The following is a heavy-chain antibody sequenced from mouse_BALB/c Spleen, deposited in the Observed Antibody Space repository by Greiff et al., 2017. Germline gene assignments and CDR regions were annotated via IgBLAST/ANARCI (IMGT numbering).Heavy chain of an antibody. CDR1: GYTFTEYI. Sequence: QVQLKESGAELVKPGASVKLSCKASGYTFTEYIIHWVKQRSGQGLEWIGWFYPGSGSIKYNEKFKDKATLTADKSSSTVYMELSRLTSEDSAVYFCARHEEGYGSSQAWFAYWGQGTLVTVSA. J-gene: IGHJ3*01. D-gene: IGHD1-1*01. V-gene: IGHV1-62-2*01. CDR3: ARHEEGYGSSQAWFAY. CDR2: FYPGSGSI.